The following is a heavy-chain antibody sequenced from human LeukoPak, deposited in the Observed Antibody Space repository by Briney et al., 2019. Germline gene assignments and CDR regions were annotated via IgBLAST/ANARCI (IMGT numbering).Heavy chain of an antibody. J-gene: IGHJ4*02. V-gene: IGHV1-69*13. CDR1: AGTFSSYA. D-gene: IGHD2-2*01. CDR2: IIPIFGTA. CDR3: ARDLPNLPTFDY. Sequence: ASVKVSCKASAGTFSSYAIRWVRQAPGQGLEWMGGIIPIFGTANYAQKFQGRVTITADESTSTAYMELSSLRSEDTAVYYCARDLPNLPTFDYWGQGTLVTVSS.